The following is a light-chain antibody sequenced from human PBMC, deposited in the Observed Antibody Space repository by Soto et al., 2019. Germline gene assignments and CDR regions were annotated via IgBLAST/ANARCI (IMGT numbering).Light chain of an antibody. CDR1: QSVSSY. Sequence: EIVLTQSPATLSLSPGERATLSCRASQSVSSYLAWYQQKPGQAPRLLIHDASTRATGIPARFSGSGSGTDFTLTISSLEPEDFAVYYCQQRSKWPLTFGGGTKVEIK. CDR2: DAS. J-gene: IGKJ4*01. CDR3: QQRSKWPLT. V-gene: IGKV3-11*01.